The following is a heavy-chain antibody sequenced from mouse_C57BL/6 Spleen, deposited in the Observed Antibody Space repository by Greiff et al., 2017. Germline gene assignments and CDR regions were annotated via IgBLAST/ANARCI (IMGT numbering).Heavy chain of an antibody. CDR3: ARTYGSYWYFDV. CDR2: ISYSGST. Sequence: EVNLVESGPGMVKPSQSLSLTCTVTGYSITSGYDWHWIRHFPGNKLEWMGYISYSGSTNYNPSLKSRISITHDTSKNHFFLKLNSVTTEDTATYYCARTYGSYWYFDVWGTGTTVTVSS. CDR1: GYSITSGYD. J-gene: IGHJ1*03. V-gene: IGHV3-1*01. D-gene: IGHD1-1*01.